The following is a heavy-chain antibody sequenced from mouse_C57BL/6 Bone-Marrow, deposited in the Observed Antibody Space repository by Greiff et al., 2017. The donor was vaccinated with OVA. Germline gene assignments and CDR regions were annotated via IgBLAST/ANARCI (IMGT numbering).Heavy chain of an antibody. V-gene: IGHV5-4*01. Sequence: EVKLVGSGGGLVKPGGSLKLSCAASGFTFSSYAMSWVCPTPEKRLGWVANLSDGGSYTYYPDNVKGRFTISRDNAKNNLYLQMSHLKSEDTAMYYCARDRGDYFAYWGQGTLVTVSA. D-gene: IGHD1-1*01. CDR2: LSDGGSYT. CDR1: GFTFSSYA. J-gene: IGHJ3*01. CDR3: ARDRGDYFAY.